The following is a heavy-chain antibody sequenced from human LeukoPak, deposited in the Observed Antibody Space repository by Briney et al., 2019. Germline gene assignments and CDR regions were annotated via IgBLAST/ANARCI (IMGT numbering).Heavy chain of an antibody. CDR1: GGSISSGGYY. D-gene: IGHD6-13*01. J-gene: IGHJ4*02. CDR2: IYYSGST. Sequence: PSQTLSLTCTVSGGSISSGGYYWSWIRQHPGKGLEWIGYIYYSGSTYYNPSLKSRVTISVDTSKNQFPLKLSSVTAADTAVYYCARGGRGIAARIYFDYWGQGTLVTVSS. V-gene: IGHV4-31*03. CDR3: ARGGRGIAARIYFDY.